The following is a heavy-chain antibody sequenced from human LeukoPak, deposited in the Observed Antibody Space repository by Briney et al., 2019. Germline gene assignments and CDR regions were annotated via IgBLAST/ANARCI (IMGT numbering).Heavy chain of an antibody. V-gene: IGHV3-74*01. CDR1: GFTFSSYW. D-gene: IGHD3-16*02. J-gene: IGHJ3*02. Sequence: PGGSLRLSCAVSGFTFSSYWMHWVRRAPAKGLVEVSRINSDGSSTSYVDSVKGRFTISRDNAKNTLYLQLNSLRAEDTAVYYCARDHPSYDYVWGSYRYGTGAFDIWGQGTMVTVSS. CDR2: INSDGSST. CDR3: ARDHPSYDYVWGSYRYGTGAFDI.